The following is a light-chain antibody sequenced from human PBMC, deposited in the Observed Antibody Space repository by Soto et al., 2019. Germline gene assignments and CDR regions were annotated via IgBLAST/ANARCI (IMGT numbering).Light chain of an antibody. J-gene: IGKJ2*01. CDR2: WTS. Sequence: DIQMTQSPSTLSASVGDRVTITCRASQSISKSLAWYQQKPGTAPKLLIYWTSSLESGIPSRFSGSGSGTEFTLPISSLQPDDFATYYCQQFHRYPYTFGEGTKLEIK. V-gene: IGKV1-5*03. CDR3: QQFHRYPYT. CDR1: QSISKS.